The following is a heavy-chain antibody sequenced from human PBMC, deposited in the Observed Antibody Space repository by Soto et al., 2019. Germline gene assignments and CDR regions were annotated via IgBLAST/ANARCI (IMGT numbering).Heavy chain of an antibody. CDR1: GGSISSGGYY. V-gene: IGHV4-31*03. D-gene: IGHD5-12*01. CDR3: ARGEERWLQFGVYWYFDL. J-gene: IGHJ2*01. CDR2: IYYSGST. Sequence: QVQLQESGPGLVKPSQTLSLTCTVSGGSISSGGYYWSWIRQHPGKGLEWIGYIYYSGSTYYNPSLKSRVTISVDTSKNQFSLQLSSVTSGDTAVYYCARGEERWLQFGVYWYFDLWGRGTLVTVSS.